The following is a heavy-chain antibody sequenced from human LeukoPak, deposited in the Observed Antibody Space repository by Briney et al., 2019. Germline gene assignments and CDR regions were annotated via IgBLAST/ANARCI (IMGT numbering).Heavy chain of an antibody. Sequence: PSQTLSLTCTVSGGSISSGGYYWSWIRQHPGKGLEWVGYIYYSGSTYYNPSLKSRVTISVDTSKNQCSLKLGSVTAAATAVYYCARDQRYYDRSGTTGYFDYWGQGTLVTVSS. J-gene: IGHJ4*02. CDR1: GGSISSGGYY. CDR2: IYYSGST. V-gene: IGHV4-31*03. CDR3: ARDQRYYDRSGTTGYFDY. D-gene: IGHD3-22*01.